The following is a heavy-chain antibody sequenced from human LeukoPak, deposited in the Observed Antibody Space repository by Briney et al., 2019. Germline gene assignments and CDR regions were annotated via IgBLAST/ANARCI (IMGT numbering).Heavy chain of an antibody. CDR3: TRGYSGSYYGYYFDY. D-gene: IGHD1-26*01. CDR2: IRSKAYGGTT. CDR1: GFTFGDYA. Sequence: GWSLRLSCTASGFTFGDYAMSWVRQAPGKGLAGVGFIRSKAYGGTTEYAASVKGRFTISKDDSKSIAYLQMNSLKTEDTAVYYCTRGYSGSYYGYYFDYWGQGTLVTVSS. V-gene: IGHV3-49*04. J-gene: IGHJ4*02.